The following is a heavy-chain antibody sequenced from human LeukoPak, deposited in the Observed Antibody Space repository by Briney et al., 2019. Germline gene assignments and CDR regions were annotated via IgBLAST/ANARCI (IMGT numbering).Heavy chain of an antibody. CDR1: GFTFSNYG. Sequence: GGSLRLSCAASGFTFSNYGMSWVRQAPGKGLEWVSAISDGSDTTYYADSVKGRFTISRDNSKNTLYLQMNSLRAEDTAVYHCAKEGQLSGYSYGYVDYWGQGTLVTVSS. D-gene: IGHD5-18*01. J-gene: IGHJ4*02. CDR3: AKEGQLSGYSYGYVDY. V-gene: IGHV3-23*01. CDR2: ISDGSDTT.